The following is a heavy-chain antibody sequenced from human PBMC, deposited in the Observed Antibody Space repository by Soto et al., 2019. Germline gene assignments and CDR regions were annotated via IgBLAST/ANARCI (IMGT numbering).Heavy chain of an antibody. D-gene: IGHD5-12*01. Sequence: GASVKVSCKASGYTFTRSGISWVRQAPGQGLEWMGWISTYNGDTNYAQTFQGRVTMTTDTSTSTAYMELRSLGSDDTAVYYCAREGVAPYYYYGMDVWGQGTPVTVSS. J-gene: IGHJ6*02. CDR1: GYTFTRSG. V-gene: IGHV1-18*01. CDR3: AREGVAPYYYYGMDV. CDR2: ISTYNGDT.